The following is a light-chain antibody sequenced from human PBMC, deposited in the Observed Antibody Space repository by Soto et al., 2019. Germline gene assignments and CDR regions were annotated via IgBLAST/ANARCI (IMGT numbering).Light chain of an antibody. V-gene: IGKV3-11*01. Sequence: EVVLTQSPATLSVSPGERATLSCRASQSVSTNLAWYQQRPGQAPRLLIYDASNRATGIPARFSGSGSGTDFTLTISSLEPEDFAVYYFQQRTNWPLTFGGLTKVDIK. CDR3: QQRTNWPLT. CDR2: DAS. CDR1: QSVSTN. J-gene: IGKJ4*01.